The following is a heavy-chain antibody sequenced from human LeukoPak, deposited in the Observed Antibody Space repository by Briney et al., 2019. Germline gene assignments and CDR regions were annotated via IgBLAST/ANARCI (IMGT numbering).Heavy chain of an antibody. J-gene: IGHJ6*03. CDR3: ARTDYDFWSGHMDV. CDR1: GYTFTGYY. D-gene: IGHD3-3*01. V-gene: IGHV1-2*02. CDR2: INPNSGGT. Sequence: GASVKVSCKASGYTFTGYYMHWVRQAPGQGLERMGWINPNSGGTNYAQKFQGRVTMTRDTSISTAYMELSRLRSDDTAVYYCARTDYDFWSGHMDVWGKGTTVTVSS.